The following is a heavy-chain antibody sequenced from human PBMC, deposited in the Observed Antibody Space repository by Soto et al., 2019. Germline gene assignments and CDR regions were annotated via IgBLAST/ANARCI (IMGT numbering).Heavy chain of an antibody. J-gene: IGHJ3*02. CDR2: IYYSGSN. V-gene: IGHV4-30-4*01. D-gene: IGHD2-15*01. Sequence: QVQLQESGPGLVKPSQTLSLTCTVSGGSISSGDYYWSWIRQPPGQGLEGIGYIYYSGSNYYNPSLKSRVTISVDTSKNQFTLKLSSVTAADTAVYYCARNLGYCSGGSCFRDAFDIWGQGTMVTVSS. CDR3: ARNLGYCSGGSCFRDAFDI. CDR1: GGSISSGDYY.